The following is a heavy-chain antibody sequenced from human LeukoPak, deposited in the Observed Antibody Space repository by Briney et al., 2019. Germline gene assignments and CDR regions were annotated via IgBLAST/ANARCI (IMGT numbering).Heavy chain of an antibody. J-gene: IGHJ3*02. Sequence: GGSLRLSCAASGFTFDDSVMSWVRHAPGKGLEWVSSINWNGGSTGYADSVKGRFTISRDNAKNSLYLQMNSLRAEDTALYYCAKGGYYDLDAFDIWGQGTMVTVSS. D-gene: IGHD1-26*01. V-gene: IGHV3-20*04. CDR1: GFTFDDSV. CDR3: AKGGYYDLDAFDI. CDR2: INWNGGST.